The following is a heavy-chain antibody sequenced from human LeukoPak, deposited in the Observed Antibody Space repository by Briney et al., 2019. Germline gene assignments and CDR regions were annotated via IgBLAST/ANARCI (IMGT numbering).Heavy chain of an antibody. Sequence: TGGSLRLSCAASGFTFSSYAMSWVRQAPGKGLEWVSAISGSGGSTYYADSVKGRFTISRDNSKNTLYLQMNSLRAEDTAVYYCAKDFGGSGSYYNVPFDYWGQGTLVTVSS. V-gene: IGHV3-23*01. J-gene: IGHJ4*02. CDR2: ISGSGGST. CDR3: AKDFGGSGSYYNVPFDY. CDR1: GFTFSSYA. D-gene: IGHD3-10*01.